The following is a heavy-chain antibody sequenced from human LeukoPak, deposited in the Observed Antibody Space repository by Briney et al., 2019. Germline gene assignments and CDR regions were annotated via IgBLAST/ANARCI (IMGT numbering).Heavy chain of an antibody. CDR1: GGTFSSYA. V-gene: IGHV1-69*13. Sequence: SVKVSCKASGGTFSSYALSWIRQAPGQGLEWVGGIIPIFGTPNHAQKFQGRVTITADESTNTAYMELSRLRSEDTAVYFCASLSPVSSHFDYWGQGTLVTVSS. CDR3: ASLSPVSSHFDY. J-gene: IGHJ4*02. CDR2: IIPIFGTP. D-gene: IGHD2-8*01.